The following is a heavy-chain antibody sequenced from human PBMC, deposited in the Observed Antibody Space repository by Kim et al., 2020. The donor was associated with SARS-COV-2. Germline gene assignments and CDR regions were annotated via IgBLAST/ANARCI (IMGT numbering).Heavy chain of an antibody. J-gene: IGHJ1*01. CDR3: ARGSLALFRSSGWFAEYFQH. CDR2: ISAYNGNT. V-gene: IGHV1-18*04. Sequence: ASVKVSCKASGYTFTSYGISWVRQAPGQGLEWMGWISAYNGNTNYAQKLQGRVTMTTDTSTSTAYMELRSLRSDDTAVYYCARGSLALFRSSGWFAEYFQHWGQGTLVTVSS. D-gene: IGHD6-19*01. CDR1: GYTFTSYG.